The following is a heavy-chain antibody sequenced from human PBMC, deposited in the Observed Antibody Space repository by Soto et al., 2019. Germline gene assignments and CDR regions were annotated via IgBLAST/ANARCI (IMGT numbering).Heavy chain of an antibody. V-gene: IGHV4-4*07. CDR1: GDSMSGYY. Sequence: QVQLQESGPGLVKPSETLTLICNVSGDSMSGYYGSWVRQPAGQGLGWIGRVYSSGVANYNPSIEGRVTMSIDTSKNQFSLRLRSVPAADTAVYFCARLGSGSSLVFWGQGIPVIVSS. J-gene: IGHJ4*02. CDR3: ARLGSGSSLVF. CDR2: VYSSGVA. D-gene: IGHD6-6*01.